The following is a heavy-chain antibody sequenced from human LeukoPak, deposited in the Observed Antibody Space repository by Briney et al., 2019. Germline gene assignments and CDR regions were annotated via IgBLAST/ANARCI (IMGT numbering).Heavy chain of an antibody. CDR3: ATAGRYYLDN. Sequence: GGSLRLSWAASGXTFSSTWMHWVRQTPGKGLVWVSRMNSDASTTNYADSVKGRFTVSRDNAKNTLFLQMNNLRAEDTAVYYCATAGRYYLDNWGQGTLVTVSS. CDR2: MNSDASTT. CDR1: GXTFSSTW. V-gene: IGHV3-74*01. J-gene: IGHJ4*02.